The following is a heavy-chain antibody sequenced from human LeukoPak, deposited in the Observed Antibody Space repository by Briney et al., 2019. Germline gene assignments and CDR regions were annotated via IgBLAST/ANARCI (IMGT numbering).Heavy chain of an antibody. CDR2: IRTKAYGGTT. V-gene: IGHV3-49*04. CDR3: LGAASH. D-gene: IGHD2-15*01. Sequence: PGGSLRLSCAASGFAFSNYNMNWVRQAPGKGLEWVGFIRTKAYGGTTEYAASVKGRFTISRDDSKSIAYLQMNSLKTDDTAVYYCLGAASHWGQGALVTVSS. CDR1: GFAFSNYN. J-gene: IGHJ4*02.